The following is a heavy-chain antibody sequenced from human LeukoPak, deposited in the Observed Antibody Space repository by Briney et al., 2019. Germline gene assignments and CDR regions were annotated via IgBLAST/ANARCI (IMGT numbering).Heavy chain of an antibody. CDR2: ISGSGGST. V-gene: IGHV3-23*01. D-gene: IGHD2-2*03. CDR1: GFTFSSYA. Sequence: GGSLRLSCADSGFTFSSYAMSWVRQAPGKGLEWVSGISGSGGSTYYADSVKGRFTNSRDNSKNTLYLQMNSLRAEDTAVYYCAKESGYCSSSSCPYYFDYWGQGTLVTVSS. CDR3: AKESGYCSSSSCPYYFDY. J-gene: IGHJ4*02.